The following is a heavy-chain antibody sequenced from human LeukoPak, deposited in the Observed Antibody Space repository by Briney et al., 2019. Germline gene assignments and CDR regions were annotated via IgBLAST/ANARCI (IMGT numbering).Heavy chain of an antibody. V-gene: IGHV1-58*01. Sequence: GASVKVSCTASGFTFTSSAVQWVRQARGQRLEWIGWIVVGSGNTNYAQKFQERVTITRDMSTSTAYMELSSLRSEDTAVYYCAAASLGTAMVLSYWGQGTLVTVSS. CDR2: IVVGSGNT. CDR1: GFTFTSSA. D-gene: IGHD5-18*01. J-gene: IGHJ4*02. CDR3: AAASLGTAMVLSY.